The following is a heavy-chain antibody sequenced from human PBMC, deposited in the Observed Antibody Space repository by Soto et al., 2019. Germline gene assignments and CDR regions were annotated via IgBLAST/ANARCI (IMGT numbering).Heavy chain of an antibody. V-gene: IGHV3-30*18. J-gene: IGHJ6*02. CDR3: AKSLGGIAARRFIGYGMDV. CDR1: GFTFSSYG. D-gene: IGHD6-6*01. Sequence: GGSLRLSCAASGFTFSSYGMHWVRQAPGKGLEWVAVISYDGSNKYYADSVKGRFTISRDNSKNTLYLQMNSLRAEDTAVYYCAKSLGGIAARRFIGYGMDVWGQGTTVTVSS. CDR2: ISYDGSNK.